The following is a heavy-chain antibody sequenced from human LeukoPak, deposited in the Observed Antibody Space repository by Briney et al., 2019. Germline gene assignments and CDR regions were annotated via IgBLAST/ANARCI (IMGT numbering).Heavy chain of an antibody. CDR3: AKGARITMIVVVSVVYFDY. V-gene: IGHV3-23*01. Sequence: PGGSLRLSCADSGFSFSNYWMTWVRQAPGKGLEWVSAISGSGGSTYYADSVKGRFSISRDNSKNTLYLQMNSLRAEDTAVYYCAKGARITMIVVVSVVYFDYWGQGTLVTVSS. CDR2: ISGSGGST. D-gene: IGHD3-22*01. CDR1: GFSFSNYW. J-gene: IGHJ4*02.